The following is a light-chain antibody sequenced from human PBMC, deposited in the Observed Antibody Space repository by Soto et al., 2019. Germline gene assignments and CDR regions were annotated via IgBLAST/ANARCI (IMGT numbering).Light chain of an antibody. Sequence: PGGSATLSCRASQSVSLSLAWYQQKPGQAPRLLIYSASRRATGFPGRFSGSGSGTDFTLTISSLQSEDLAVYYCQQYNNWPWKCGKGTKGDIK. J-gene: IGKJ1*01. CDR2: SAS. V-gene: IGKV3-15*01. CDR1: QSVSLS. CDR3: QQYNNWPWK.